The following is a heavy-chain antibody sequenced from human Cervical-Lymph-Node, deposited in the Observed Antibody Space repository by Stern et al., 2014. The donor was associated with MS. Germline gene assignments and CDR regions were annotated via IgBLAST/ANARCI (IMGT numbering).Heavy chain of an antibody. CDR1: GFSLSTTGMC. Sequence: QVTLRESGPALVKPTQTLTLTCTFSGFSLSTTGMCLSWIRQPPGKALEWLALLDWDGDKYYSTALKTRLTISKDTSKNQVVLTMTNMAPLDTATYFCVRAWEGYYFDYWGQGIPVTVSS. CDR3: VRAWEGYYFDY. J-gene: IGHJ4*02. V-gene: IGHV2-70*01. CDR2: LDWDGDK. D-gene: IGHD1-26*01.